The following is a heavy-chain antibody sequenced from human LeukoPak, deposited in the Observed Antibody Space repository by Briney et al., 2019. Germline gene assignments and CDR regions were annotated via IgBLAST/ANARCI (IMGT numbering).Heavy chain of an antibody. J-gene: IGHJ4*02. V-gene: IGHV3-66*01. D-gene: IGHD6-13*01. Sequence: GGSLRLSCAASGFTVSSNYMSWVRQAPGKGLEWVSVIYSGGSTYYADSVKGRFTISRDNSKNTLYLQMNSLRAEDTAVYYCARGVESSSWLYYFDYWGQGTLVTVSS. CDR3: ARGVESSSWLYYFDY. CDR2: IYSGGST. CDR1: GFTVSSNY.